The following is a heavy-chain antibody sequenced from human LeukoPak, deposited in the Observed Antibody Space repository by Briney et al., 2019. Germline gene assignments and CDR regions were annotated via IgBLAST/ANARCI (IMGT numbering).Heavy chain of an antibody. J-gene: IGHJ4*02. CDR3: ARSRNIVVVTAKFDY. Sequence: SETLSLTCAVYGGSFSGYYWSWIRQPPGKGLEWIGEINHSGSTNYNPSLKSRVTISVDTSKNQFSLKLSSVTAADTAVYYCARSRNIVVVTAKFDYWGQGTLVTVSS. V-gene: IGHV4-34*01. CDR1: GGSFSGYY. CDR2: INHSGST. D-gene: IGHD2-21*02.